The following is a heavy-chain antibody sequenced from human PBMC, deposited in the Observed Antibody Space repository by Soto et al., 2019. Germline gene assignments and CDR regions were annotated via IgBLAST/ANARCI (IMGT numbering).Heavy chain of an antibody. CDR2: IIPIFGTA. CDR1: AGTFSSYS. V-gene: IGHV1-69*13. J-gene: IGHJ4*02. Sequence: SVKVSCKASAGTFSSYSISWVRQAPGQGLEWMGGIIPIFGTANYAQKFQGRVTITADESTSTAYMELSSLRSENTAVYYGAVSIRDFDYWGQGTLVTVSS. CDR3: AVSIRDFDY. D-gene: IGHD2-2*02.